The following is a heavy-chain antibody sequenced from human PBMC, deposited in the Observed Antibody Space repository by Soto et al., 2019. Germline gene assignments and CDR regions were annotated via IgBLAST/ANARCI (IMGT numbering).Heavy chain of an antibody. V-gene: IGHV3-53*02. J-gene: IGHJ6*02. Sequence: DVLLVETGGGLIQPGGSLRLSCVASGFTASSKYMSWVRQAPGKGLEWVSVLWSAGNTYYADSVRGRFTISRDSSKNTLYLEMSSLRADDTAVYYCARDAPMDVWGQGTTVIVSS. CDR1: GFTASSKY. CDR3: ARDAPMDV. CDR2: LWSAGNT.